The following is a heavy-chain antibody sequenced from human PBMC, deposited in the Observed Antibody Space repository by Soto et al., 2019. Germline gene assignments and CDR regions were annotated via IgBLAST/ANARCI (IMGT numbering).Heavy chain of an antibody. CDR2: IHYSGST. D-gene: IGHD3-10*01. Sequence: SETLSLTCTVSGGSISSYYWSWIRQPPGKGLEWIGYIHYSGSTKYNPSLKSRVTISVETSKNQFSLKLSSVIASDTAVYFCGRGLVRGVIDYWGHGTLVTVSS. CDR1: GGSISSYY. V-gene: IGHV4-59*08. CDR3: GRGLVRGVIDY. J-gene: IGHJ4*01.